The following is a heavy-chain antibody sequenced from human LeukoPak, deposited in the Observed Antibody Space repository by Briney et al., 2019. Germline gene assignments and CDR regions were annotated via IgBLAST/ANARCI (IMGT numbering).Heavy chain of an antibody. V-gene: IGHV3-9*01. CDR2: ISWNSGSI. J-gene: IGHJ6*03. CDR1: GFTFDDYA. Sequence: GGSLRLSCAASGFTFDDYAMHWVRQAPGKGLEWVSGISWNSGSIGYADSVKGRFTISRDNAKNSLYLQMNSLRAEDTALYYCAKDIEGDFWSGPWTMDVWGKGTTVTVSS. D-gene: IGHD3-3*01. CDR3: AKDIEGDFWSGPWTMDV.